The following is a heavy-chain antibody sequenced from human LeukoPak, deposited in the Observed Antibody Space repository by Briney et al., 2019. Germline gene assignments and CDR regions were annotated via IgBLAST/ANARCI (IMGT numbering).Heavy chain of an antibody. CDR2: IYYSGGT. Sequence: PSETLSLTCTVSGGSMTSYYWSWIRQPPGKGLEWIAYIYYSGGTNYNPSLESRVTISVNTSKNQFSLKLSSVTAADTAVYYCARHARSTFSTSWYDSWGQGTLVTVSS. CDR1: GGSMTSYY. CDR3: ARHARSTFSTSWYDS. D-gene: IGHD2-2*01. J-gene: IGHJ5*01. V-gene: IGHV4-59*08.